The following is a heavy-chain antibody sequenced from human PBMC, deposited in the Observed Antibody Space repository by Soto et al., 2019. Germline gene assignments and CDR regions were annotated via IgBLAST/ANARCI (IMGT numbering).Heavy chain of an antibody. V-gene: IGHV1-69*02. CDR3: ADRLVADTATAV. CDR2: IIPILGIA. Sequence: QVQLVQSGAEVKKPGSSVKVSCKASGGTFSSYTISWVRQAPGQGLEWMGRIIPILGIANYAPKFQGSVTITADKSTSTASLELSSVRSEATAVYCCADRLVADTATAVWGPGTTVTVSS. D-gene: IGHD2-15*01. CDR1: GGTFSSYT. J-gene: IGHJ6*02.